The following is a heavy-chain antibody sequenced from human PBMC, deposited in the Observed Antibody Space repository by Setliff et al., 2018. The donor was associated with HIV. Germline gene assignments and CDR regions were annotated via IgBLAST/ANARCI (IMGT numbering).Heavy chain of an antibody. V-gene: IGHV4-34*01. CDR3: ARLRITMIMMLNYFDY. CDR2: INHSGST. Sequence: PSETLSLTCAVYGGSFSGYYWSWIRQPPGKGLEWIGEINHSGSTNYNPSLKSRVTISVDTSKNQFSLKLSSVTAADTAVYFCARLRITMIMMLNYFDYWGQGTLVTVS. CDR1: GGSFSGYY. J-gene: IGHJ4*02. D-gene: IGHD3-22*01.